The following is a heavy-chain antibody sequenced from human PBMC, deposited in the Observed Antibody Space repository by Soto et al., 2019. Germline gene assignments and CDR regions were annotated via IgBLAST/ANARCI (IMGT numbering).Heavy chain of an antibody. CDR3: ARTSAAGKYYYGMDV. V-gene: IGHV5-51*01. J-gene: IGHJ6*02. Sequence: PGESLKISCKGSGYSFTSYWIGWVRQMPGKGLEWMGIIYPGDSDTRYSPSFQGQVTISADKSNSTAYLQWSSLKASDTAMYYCARTSAAGKYYYGMDVWGQGTTVTSP. CDR1: GYSFTSYW. D-gene: IGHD6-13*01. CDR2: IYPGDSDT.